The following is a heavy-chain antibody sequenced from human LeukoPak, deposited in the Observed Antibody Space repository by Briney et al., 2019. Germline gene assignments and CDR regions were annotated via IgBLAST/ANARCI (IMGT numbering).Heavy chain of an antibody. CDR2: ISGSGGSP. Sequence: QPGGSLRLSCVASGFTFSSYAMSWVRQAPGKGLEWVSAISGSGGSPYNADSVKGRFTISRDSPKNTLYLQMNSLRAEDTAVYFCAKRGVVIRVILVGFHKEAYYFDSWGQGALVTVSS. D-gene: IGHD3-22*01. J-gene: IGHJ4*02. CDR3: AKRGVVIRVILVGFHKEAYYFDS. CDR1: GFTFSSYA. V-gene: IGHV3-23*01.